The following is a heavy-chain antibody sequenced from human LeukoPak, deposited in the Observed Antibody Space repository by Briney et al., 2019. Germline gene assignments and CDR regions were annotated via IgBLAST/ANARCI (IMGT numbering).Heavy chain of an antibody. Sequence: GGSLRLSCAASGFTFSSYAMSWVRQAPGKGLEWVSAISGSGGSTYYADSVKGRFTISRDNSKSTLYLQMNSLRAEDTAVYYCAKDLSSGYSYGYINYWGQGTRVTVSS. J-gene: IGHJ4*02. CDR3: AKDLSSGYSYGYINY. CDR1: GFTFSSYA. V-gene: IGHV3-23*01. CDR2: ISGSGGST. D-gene: IGHD5-18*01.